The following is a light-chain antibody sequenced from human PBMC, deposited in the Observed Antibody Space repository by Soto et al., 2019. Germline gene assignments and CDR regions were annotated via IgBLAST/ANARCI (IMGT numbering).Light chain of an antibody. J-gene: IGLJ3*02. CDR2: GNS. Sequence: QSVLTQPPSVSGAPGQRVTISCTGSSSNIGAGYDVHWYQQLPGTAPKLLIHGNSNRPSGVPDRFSGSKSGTSASLAITGLQAEDEADYYCQSYDRSLSGYWVFGGGTKLTVL. CDR3: QSYDRSLSGYWV. CDR1: SSNIGAGYD. V-gene: IGLV1-40*01.